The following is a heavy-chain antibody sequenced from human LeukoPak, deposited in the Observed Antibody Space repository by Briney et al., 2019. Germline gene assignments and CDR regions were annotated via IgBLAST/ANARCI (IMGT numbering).Heavy chain of an antibody. CDR2: ISGSGGST. J-gene: IGHJ4*02. V-gene: IGHV3-23*01. Sequence: GGSLRLSCAASGFTFSSYAMSWVRQAPGKGLEWVPAISGSGGSTYYADSVKGRFTISRDNSKNTLYLQMNSLRAEDTAVYYCAKELGRSAWSYYDSSGYYDYWGQGTLVTVSS. CDR3: AKELGRSAWSYYDSSGYYDY. D-gene: IGHD3-22*01. CDR1: GFTFSSYA.